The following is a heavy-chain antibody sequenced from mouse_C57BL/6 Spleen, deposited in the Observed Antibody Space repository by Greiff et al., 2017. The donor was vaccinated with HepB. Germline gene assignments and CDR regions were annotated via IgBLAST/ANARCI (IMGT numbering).Heavy chain of an antibody. CDR2: IYPGDGDT. CDR1: GYAFSSSW. CDR3: ARKLVDY. D-gene: IGHD1-3*01. Sequence: QVQLKESGPELVKPGASVKISCKASGYAFSSSWMNWVKQRPGKGLEWIGRIYPGDGDTNYNGKFKGKATLTADKSSSTAYMQLSSLTSEDSAVYFCARKLVDYWGQGTSVTVSS. J-gene: IGHJ4*01. V-gene: IGHV1-82*01.